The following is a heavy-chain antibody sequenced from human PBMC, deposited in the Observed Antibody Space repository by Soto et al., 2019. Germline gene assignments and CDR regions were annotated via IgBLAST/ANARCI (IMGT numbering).Heavy chain of an antibody. CDR1: GFTFSSYG. J-gene: IGHJ6*02. D-gene: IGHD3-3*01. V-gene: IGHV3-30*18. Sequence: QVQLVESGGGVVKPGRSLRLSCAASGFTFSSYGMHWVRQAPGKGLGGVAVISYDGSNKYYADSVKGRFTISRDNSKNTLYLQMNSLRAEDTAVYYCAKGPRFLEWLFGHYGMDVWGQGTTVTVSS. CDR2: ISYDGSNK. CDR3: AKGPRFLEWLFGHYGMDV.